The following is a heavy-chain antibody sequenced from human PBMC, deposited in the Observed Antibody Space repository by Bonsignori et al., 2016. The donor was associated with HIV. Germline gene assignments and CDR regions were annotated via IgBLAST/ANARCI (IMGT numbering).Heavy chain of an antibody. J-gene: IGHJ5*02. Sequence: WIRQPPGKGLEWVSAISGSGGSTYYADSVKGRFTISRDNSKNTLYLQMNSLRAEDTAVYYCAKDLVNWFDPWGQGTLVTVSS. V-gene: IGHV3-23*01. D-gene: IGHD2-8*02. CDR3: AKDLVNWFDP. CDR2: ISGSGGST.